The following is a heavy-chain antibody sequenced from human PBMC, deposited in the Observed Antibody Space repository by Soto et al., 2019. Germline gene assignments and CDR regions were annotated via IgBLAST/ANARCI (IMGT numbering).Heavy chain of an antibody. CDR1: GFTFSSYA. CDR2: ISGSGGST. Sequence: PGGSLRLSCAASGFTFSSYAMSWVRQAPGKGLEWVSAISGSGGSTYYADSVKGRFTISRDNSKNTLYLQMNSLRAEDTAVYYCAKDLDFWSGSPTDYMDVWGKGTTVTVSS. D-gene: IGHD3-3*01. J-gene: IGHJ6*03. CDR3: AKDLDFWSGSPTDYMDV. V-gene: IGHV3-23*01.